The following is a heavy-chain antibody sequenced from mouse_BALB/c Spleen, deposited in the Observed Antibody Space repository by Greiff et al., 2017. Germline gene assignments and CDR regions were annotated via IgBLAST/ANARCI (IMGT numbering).Heavy chain of an antibody. V-gene: IGHV5-12-1*01. CDR2: ISSGGGST. CDR3: ARPHSY. CDR1: GFAFSSYD. Sequence: EVKLMESGGGLVKPGGSLKLSCAASGFAFSSYDMSWVRQTPEKRLEWVAYISSGGGSTYYPDTVKGRFTISRDNAKNTLYLQMSSLKSEDTAMYYCARPHSYWGQGTLVTVSA. J-gene: IGHJ3*01.